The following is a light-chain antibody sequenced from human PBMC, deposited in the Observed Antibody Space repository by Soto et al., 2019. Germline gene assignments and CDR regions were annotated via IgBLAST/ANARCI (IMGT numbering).Light chain of an antibody. Sequence: DIQMTQSPSYLSASVGDRVTITCRASQGISSWLAWYQHKPGKAPKLLIYAASILQGGVPSRFSGSGSGTDFTLTIISLQPEDFATYYCHQANTFPSSFGQGTRLDIK. CDR3: HQANTFPSS. CDR1: QGISSW. V-gene: IGKV1D-12*01. J-gene: IGKJ5*01. CDR2: AAS.